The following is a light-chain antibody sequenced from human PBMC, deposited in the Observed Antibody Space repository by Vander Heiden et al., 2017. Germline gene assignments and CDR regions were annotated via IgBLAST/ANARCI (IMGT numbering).Light chain of an antibody. CDR1: QSVLYGSNNKNY. Sequence: DIVMTQSPDSLAVSLGERPPITCKSSQSVLYGSNNKNYLAGCQQKPGRPPQLLMYWASTRESGVPDQCSSSGSGTDFTLPISSLQAEDEAVYYCQKYDSTPRTFGQGTKVEIK. J-gene: IGKJ1*01. CDR2: WAS. CDR3: QKYDSTPRT. V-gene: IGKV4-1*01.